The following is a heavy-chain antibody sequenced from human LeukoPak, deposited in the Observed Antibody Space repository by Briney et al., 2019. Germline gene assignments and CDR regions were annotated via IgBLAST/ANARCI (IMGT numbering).Heavy chain of an antibody. V-gene: IGHV4-59*01. CDR1: GGSISTYY. D-gene: IGHD5-12*01. CDR2: IYHSGST. CDR3: ARGGGYASPIGY. Sequence: KPSETLSLTCTLSGGSISTYYWSWIRQPPGKGLEWIGYIYHSGSTNYNPSLKSRVTISVDTSKNQFSLKLSSVTAADTAVYYCARGGGYASPIGYWGQRALVTVSS. J-gene: IGHJ4*02.